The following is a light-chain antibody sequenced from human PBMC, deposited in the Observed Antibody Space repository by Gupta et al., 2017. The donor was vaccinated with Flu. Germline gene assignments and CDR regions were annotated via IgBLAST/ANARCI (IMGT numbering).Light chain of an antibody. Sequence: DNQMTPSPSSLSAAVGDRITITCRASQSISSFLNWYQQQPGKATKLLIDAASSSQSGVPSRFSGSGSGTDFTLISSSLQPEDAATYYCQHSYRTPRTFGQGTKVEIK. CDR1: QSISSF. CDR3: QHSYRTPRT. V-gene: IGKV1-39*01. J-gene: IGKJ1*01. CDR2: AAS.